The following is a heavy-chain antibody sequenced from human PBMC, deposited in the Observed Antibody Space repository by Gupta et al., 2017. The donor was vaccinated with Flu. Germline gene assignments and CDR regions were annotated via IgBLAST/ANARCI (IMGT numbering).Heavy chain of an antibody. D-gene: IGHD3-3*01. J-gene: IGHJ4*02. Sequence: EVQLVESGGGLVQPGGSLRISCAASGFSFSTSWMTWVRQAPGKGLEWVAFMKYDGSATSYVNSVKGRFTISRDNAKNTLYLQMNSLEAEDTALYYCAGDPSFGAMDYWGQGTLVTVSS. CDR1: GFSFSTSW. CDR2: MKYDGSAT. V-gene: IGHV3-7*01. CDR3: AGDPSFGAMDY.